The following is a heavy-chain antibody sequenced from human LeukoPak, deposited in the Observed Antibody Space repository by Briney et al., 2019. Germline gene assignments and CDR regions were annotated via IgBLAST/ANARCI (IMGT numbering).Heavy chain of an antibody. CDR2: IRYDGSNK. Sequence: GGSLRLSCAASGFTFSSYGMHWVRQAPGKGLEWVAYIRYDGSNKYYEDSMKGRFTISRDNSKNTVYLQMNSLRAEDTAVYYCARVDHDSSGYSFRGGGFDYWGQGTLVTVSS. D-gene: IGHD3-22*01. CDR1: GFTFSSYG. J-gene: IGHJ4*02. V-gene: IGHV3-30*02. CDR3: ARVDHDSSGYSFRGGGFDY.